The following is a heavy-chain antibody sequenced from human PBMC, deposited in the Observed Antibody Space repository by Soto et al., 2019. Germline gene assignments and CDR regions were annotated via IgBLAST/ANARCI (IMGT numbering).Heavy chain of an antibody. J-gene: IGHJ6*02. Sequence: SRRLSCAASGFTFSIYWMHWVRQAPGKGPVWVSRIDNAGSSARYADSVKGRFTISRDNAKNTVYLQMSSLRAEDTAVYYCTRVGGSVSGMDVWGQGTTVTVSS. D-gene: IGHD1-26*01. CDR1: GFTFSIYW. CDR2: IDNAGSSA. V-gene: IGHV3-74*01. CDR3: TRVGGSVSGMDV.